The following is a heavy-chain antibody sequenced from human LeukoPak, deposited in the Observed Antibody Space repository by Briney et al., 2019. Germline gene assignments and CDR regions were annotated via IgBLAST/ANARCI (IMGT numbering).Heavy chain of an antibody. CDR1: GGSISSSSYC. CDR3: ARQVAVAGIAY. J-gene: IGHJ4*02. CDR2: IYYSGST. D-gene: IGHD6-19*01. V-gene: IGHV4-39*01. Sequence: PSETLSLTCTVSGGSISSSSYCWGWIRQPPGKGLEWIGSIYYSGSTYYNPSLKSRVTISVDTSKNQFSLKLSSVTAADTAVYYCARQVAVAGIAYWGQGTLVTVSS.